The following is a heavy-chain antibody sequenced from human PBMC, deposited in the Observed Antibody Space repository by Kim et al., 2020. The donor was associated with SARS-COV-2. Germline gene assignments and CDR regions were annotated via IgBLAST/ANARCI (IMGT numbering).Heavy chain of an antibody. CDR2: DSGGKT. J-gene: IGHJ4*02. V-gene: IGHV3-23*01. CDR3: SASDY. Sequence: DSGGKTHYADSVKGRFTISRDNSKNTLYLQLNSLRAEDTAVYYCSASDYWGQGTLVTVSS.